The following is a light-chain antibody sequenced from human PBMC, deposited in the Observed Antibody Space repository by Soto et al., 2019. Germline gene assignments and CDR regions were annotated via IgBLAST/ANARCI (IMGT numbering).Light chain of an antibody. J-gene: IGKJ1*01. CDR3: QQYDSYSQT. Sequence: DIQMTQSPSTLSASVGDRVIITCRASQSISSWLAWYQQKPGKAPKLLIYDASSLESGVPSRFSGSGSGTEFTLTISSLQPDDFATYYFQQYDSYSQTFGQGTKVDIK. CDR2: DAS. CDR1: QSISSW. V-gene: IGKV1-5*01.